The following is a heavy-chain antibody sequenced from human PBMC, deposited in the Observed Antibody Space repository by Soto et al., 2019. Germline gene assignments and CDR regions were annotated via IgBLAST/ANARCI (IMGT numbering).Heavy chain of an antibody. Sequence: SETLSLTCTVSGGSVSSGSYYWSWIRQPPGKGLEWIGYIYYSGSTNYNPSLKSRVTISVDTSKNQFSLKLSSVTAADTAVYYCARGPSSIAARLLDYWGQGTLVTVSS. D-gene: IGHD6-6*01. J-gene: IGHJ4*02. CDR3: ARGPSSIAARLLDY. V-gene: IGHV4-61*01. CDR1: GGSVSSGSYY. CDR2: IYYSGST.